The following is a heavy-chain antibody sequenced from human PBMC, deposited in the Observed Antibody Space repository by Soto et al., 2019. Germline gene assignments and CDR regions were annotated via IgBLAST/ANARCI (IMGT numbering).Heavy chain of an antibody. V-gene: IGHV1-18*01. CDR2: INAVKGTT. CDR3: ARGALRYFDY. D-gene: IGHD4-17*01. CDR1: GYTFTSYG. Sequence: QVPLVQSGAEVRKPGASVKVSCKASGYTFTSYGISWVRQAPGQGLEWMGWINAVKGTTNQAQNLQDRVTMTTDTSTSRAYMELRSLRSDDTAVYYCARGALRYFDYWGQGTLITVSS. J-gene: IGHJ4*02.